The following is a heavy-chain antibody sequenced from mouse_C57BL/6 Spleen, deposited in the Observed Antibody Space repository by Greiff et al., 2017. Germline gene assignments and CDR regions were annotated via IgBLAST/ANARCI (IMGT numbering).Heavy chain of an antibody. CDR1: GYTFTSYW. Sequence: QVHVKQPGAELVRPGSSVKLSCKASGYTFTSYWMDWVKQRPGQGLEWIGNIYPSDSETHYNQKFKDKATLTVDKSSSTAYMQLSSLTSEDSAVYYCARSAAQATQYYCDYWGQGTTLTVSS. CDR3: ARSAAQATQYYCDY. J-gene: IGHJ2*01. CDR2: IYPSDSET. D-gene: IGHD3-2*02. V-gene: IGHV1-61*01.